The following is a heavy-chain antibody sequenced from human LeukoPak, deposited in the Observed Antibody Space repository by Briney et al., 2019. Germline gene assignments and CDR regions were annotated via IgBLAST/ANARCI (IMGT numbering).Heavy chain of an antibody. CDR2: ISSSSSYI. CDR1: GFTFSSYG. V-gene: IGHV3-21*03. CDR3: ARFPVPVVVAFDY. Sequence: GGSLRLSCAASGFTFSSYGMSWVRQAPGKGLEWVSSISSSSSYIYYADSVKGRFTISRDNAKNSLYLQMNSLRAEDTAVYYCARFPVPVVVAFDYWGQGTLVTVSS. D-gene: IGHD2-15*01. J-gene: IGHJ4*02.